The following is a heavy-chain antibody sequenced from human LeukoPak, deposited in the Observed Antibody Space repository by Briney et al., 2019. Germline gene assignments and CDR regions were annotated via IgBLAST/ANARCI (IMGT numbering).Heavy chain of an antibody. J-gene: IGHJ4*02. CDR1: GFTFSSYG. CDR3: AKDLTMVRGVIYDY. V-gene: IGHV3-30*18. Sequence: PGRSLRLSCAASGFTFSSYGMHWVRQAPGKGLEWVAVISYDGSNKYYADSVKGRFTISRDNSKNTLYLQMDSLRAEDTAVYYCAKDLTMVRGVIYDYWGQGTLVTVSS. CDR2: ISYDGSNK. D-gene: IGHD3-10*01.